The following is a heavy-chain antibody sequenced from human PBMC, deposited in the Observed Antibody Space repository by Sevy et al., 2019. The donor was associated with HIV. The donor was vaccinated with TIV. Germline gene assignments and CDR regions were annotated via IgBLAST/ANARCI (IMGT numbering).Heavy chain of an antibody. CDR2: ISYDGSNK. Sequence: GGSLRLSCAASVFTFSSYAMHWVRQAPGKGLEWVAVISYDGSNKYYADSVKGRFTISRDNSKNTLYLQMNSLRAEDTAVYYCARVNQMVRGVSYYYYYGMDVWGQGTTVTVSS. J-gene: IGHJ6*02. CDR3: ARVNQMVRGVSYYYYYGMDV. V-gene: IGHV3-30*04. D-gene: IGHD3-10*01. CDR1: VFTFSSYA.